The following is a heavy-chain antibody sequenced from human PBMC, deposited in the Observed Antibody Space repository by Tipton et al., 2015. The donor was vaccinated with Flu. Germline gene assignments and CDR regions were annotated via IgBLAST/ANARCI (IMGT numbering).Heavy chain of an antibody. CDR2: IYYSGST. Sequence: TLSLTCTVSGGSISSYYWSWIRQPPGKGLEWIGYIYYSGSTNYNPSLKSRVTISVDTSKNQFSLKLSSVTAADTAVYYCARVALRSDYYGSGTIPRYFAFDIWDQGTMVTVSS. J-gene: IGHJ3*02. CDR1: GGSISSYY. D-gene: IGHD3-10*01. CDR3: ARVALRSDYYGSGTIPRYFAFDI. V-gene: IGHV4-59*01.